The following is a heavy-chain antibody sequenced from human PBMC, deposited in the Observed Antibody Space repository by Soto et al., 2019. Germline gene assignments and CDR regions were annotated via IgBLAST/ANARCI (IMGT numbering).Heavy chain of an antibody. J-gene: IGHJ4*02. Sequence: QLQLQESGPGLVKPSETLSLTCTVSGGFISTSSYYWGWVRQPPGKGLEWIGTMYYTGYTYYNPSLKSRVAMSVDTSKDHFSLNLTSVIAADTAIYYCARSAIAVNGLFDHWGLGTLVTVSS. D-gene: IGHD6-19*01. CDR2: MYYTGYT. CDR1: GGFISTSSYY. CDR3: ARSAIAVNGLFDH. V-gene: IGHV4-39*02.